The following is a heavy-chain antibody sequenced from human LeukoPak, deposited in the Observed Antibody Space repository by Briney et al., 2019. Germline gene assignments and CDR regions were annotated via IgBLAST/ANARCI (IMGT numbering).Heavy chain of an antibody. J-gene: IGHJ4*02. CDR2: IYYSGST. D-gene: IGHD3-22*01. Sequence: SETLSLTCTVSGGSISSDYWSWIRQPPGKGLEWIGYIYYSGSTNYNPSLKSRVTISVDTSKNQFSLKLSSVTAADTAVYYCARATYYYDSSGYYGFDYWGQGTLVTVSS. CDR1: GGSISSDY. CDR3: ARATYYYDSSGYYGFDY. V-gene: IGHV4-59*01.